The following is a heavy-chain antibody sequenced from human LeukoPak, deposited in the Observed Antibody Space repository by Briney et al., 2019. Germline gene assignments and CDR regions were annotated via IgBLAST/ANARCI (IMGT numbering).Heavy chain of an antibody. CDR3: TRDRGHGIQDF. Sequence: SETLSLTCTVSGGSFTDYFWGWIRQPPGKDLEWIGSIYFDGTTFYNPSLKNRVTISLDTSKGQFSLNPNSVTAADTAVYSCTRDRGHGIQDFWGQGTLVTVS. V-gene: IGHV4-39*07. J-gene: IGHJ4*02. CDR2: IYFDGTT. D-gene: IGHD3-10*01. CDR1: GGSFTDYF.